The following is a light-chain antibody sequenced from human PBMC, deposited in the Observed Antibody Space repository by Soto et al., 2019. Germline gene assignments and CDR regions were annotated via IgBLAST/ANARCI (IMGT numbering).Light chain of an antibody. CDR1: SSDVGGYNY. Sequence: QSSLTNPPSSSGSPGQSVTISCTGTSSDVGGYNYVSWYQQHPGKAPKLMIYEVSKRPSGVPDRFSGSKSGNTASLTVSGLQAEDEADYYCSSYAGSNNFVFGTGTKVTVL. CDR2: EVS. J-gene: IGLJ1*01. CDR3: SSYAGSNNFV. V-gene: IGLV2-8*01.